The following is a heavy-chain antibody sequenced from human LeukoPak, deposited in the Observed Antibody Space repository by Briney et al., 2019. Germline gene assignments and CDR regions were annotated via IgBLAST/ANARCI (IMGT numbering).Heavy chain of an antibody. J-gene: IGHJ4*02. D-gene: IGHD3-10*01. Sequence: SETLSLTCTVSGGSISRYYWSWIRQPPGKGLEWIGNIYYSGSTNYNPSLKSRVTISVDTSKNQFSLKLSSVTAADTAVYYCARLSITLVRGVREGYYFDYWGQGTLVTVSS. CDR2: IYYSGST. CDR1: GGSISRYY. V-gene: IGHV4-59*08. CDR3: ARLSITLVRGVREGYYFDY.